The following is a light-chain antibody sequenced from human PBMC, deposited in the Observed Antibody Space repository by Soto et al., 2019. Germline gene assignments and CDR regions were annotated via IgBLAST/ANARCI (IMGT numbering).Light chain of an antibody. V-gene: IGKV1-5*03. CDR3: QQYNSYPWT. Sequence: DIQMTQSPSTLSASVGDRVTITCRVSQSISSWLAWYQQKPGKAPKLLIYKASSLESGVPSRFSGSGSGTEFTLTISSLQTDDFATYYCQQYNSYPWTFGQGTKVEIK. CDR2: KAS. CDR1: QSISSW. J-gene: IGKJ1*01.